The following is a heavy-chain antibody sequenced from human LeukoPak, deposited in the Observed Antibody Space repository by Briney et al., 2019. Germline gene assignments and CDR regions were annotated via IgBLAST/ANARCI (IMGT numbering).Heavy chain of an antibody. CDR1: GFTFSNYN. V-gene: IGHV3-48*04. CDR3: ARDPPDY. Sequence: GGSLRLSCAASGFTFSNYNMNWVRQPPGKGLEWVSYISSSSTTIHYADSVKGRFTISRDNAKNSLYLQMNSLRAEDTGVYYCARDPPDYWGQGTLVTVSS. J-gene: IGHJ4*02. CDR2: ISSSSTTI.